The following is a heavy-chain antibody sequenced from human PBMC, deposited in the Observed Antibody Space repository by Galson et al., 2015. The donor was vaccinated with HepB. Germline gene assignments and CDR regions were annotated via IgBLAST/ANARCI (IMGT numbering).Heavy chain of an antibody. Sequence: SLRLSCAASGFTFSSYSMNWVRQAPGKGLEWVSSISRDSTYIHYTDSVKGRFTISGDSAQNSVYLQMNSLRADDTAVYYCTRGYSTATGSDGYYYYGMDVWGQGTTVSVSS. CDR2: ISRDSTYI. D-gene: IGHD2-2*01. J-gene: IGHJ6*02. CDR3: TRGYSTATGSDGYYYYGMDV. V-gene: IGHV3-21*01. CDR1: GFTFSSYS.